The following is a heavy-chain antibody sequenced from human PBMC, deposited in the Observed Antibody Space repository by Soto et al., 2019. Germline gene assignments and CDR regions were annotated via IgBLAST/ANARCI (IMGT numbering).Heavy chain of an antibody. CDR2: ISHDGSNK. CDR1: GITFSRYG. J-gene: IGHJ6*02. V-gene: IGHV3-30*18. D-gene: IGHD6-13*01. CDR3: AKERSSWFSGGPRYYQGPAV. Sequence: QAQLVESGGGVVQPGRSLRLSCAASGITFSRYGVHWVRQAPGKGLEWVAVISHDGSNKDYADSVKGRFTISRDNSKNTLYLQMNSLRAEDTAVYYCAKERSSWFSGGPRYYQGPAVWGQGTTVTVSS.